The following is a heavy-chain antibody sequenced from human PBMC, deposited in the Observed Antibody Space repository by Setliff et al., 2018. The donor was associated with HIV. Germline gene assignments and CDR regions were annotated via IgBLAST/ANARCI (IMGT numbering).Heavy chain of an antibody. CDR3: VRDDYGYDGKGFDY. CDR1: GGSINTYY. CDR2: FYTSGST. D-gene: IGHD4-17*01. Sequence: SETLSLTCTVSGGSINTYYWSWIRQPAGKGLEWIGRFYTSGSTNYNPSLKSRVTMSVDTSKNQFSLKLSSVTAADTAVYYCVRDDYGYDGKGFDYWGPGTLVTVSS. J-gene: IGHJ4*02. V-gene: IGHV4-4*07.